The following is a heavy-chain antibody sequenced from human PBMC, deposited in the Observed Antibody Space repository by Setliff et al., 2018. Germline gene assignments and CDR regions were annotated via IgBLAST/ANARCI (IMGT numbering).Heavy chain of an antibody. CDR2: ISPYNGDT. CDR1: GCTFNTFG. D-gene: IGHD1-26*01. J-gene: IGHJ6*03. V-gene: IGHV1-18*01. CDR3: ARSPPNRGVGQGHYMDV. Sequence: GASVKVSCKTSGCTFNTFGISWVRRAPGQGLDWMGWISPYNGDTKSAQKFQGRVTVTIDTSTSTAYVEVRSLTSDDTAVYYCARSPPNRGVGQGHYMDVWGIGTTVTVSS.